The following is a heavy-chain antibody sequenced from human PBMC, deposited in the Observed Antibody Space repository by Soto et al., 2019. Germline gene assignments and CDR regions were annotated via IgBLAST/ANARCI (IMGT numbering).Heavy chain of an antibody. V-gene: IGHV3-23*01. CDR2: ISGSGGST. J-gene: IGHJ4*02. D-gene: IGHD3-3*01. Sequence: GGSLRLSCAASGFTFSSYAMSWVRQAPGKGLEWVSAISGSGGSTYYADSVKGRFTISRDNSKNTLYLQMNSLRAEDTAVYYCAKSHEFGVVILYYFDSWGQGTLVNVSS. CDR3: AKSHEFGVVILYYFDS. CDR1: GFTFSSYA.